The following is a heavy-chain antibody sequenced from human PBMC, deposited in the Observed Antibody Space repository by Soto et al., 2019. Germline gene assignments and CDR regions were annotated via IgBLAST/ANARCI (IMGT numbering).Heavy chain of an antibody. CDR1: GYTFTNYG. D-gene: IGHD3-10*01. V-gene: IGHV1-18*01. CDR3: ARGVGSGTYYNQYNWFDP. CDR2: INTYNGNT. Sequence: ASVKVSCKASGYTFTNYGISWVRQAPGQGLEWMGWINTYNGNTNHAQKLQGRVTMTTDTSTSTAYMELRSLRSDDTAVYYCARGVGSGTYYNQYNWFDPWVQGTLVTVSS. J-gene: IGHJ5*02.